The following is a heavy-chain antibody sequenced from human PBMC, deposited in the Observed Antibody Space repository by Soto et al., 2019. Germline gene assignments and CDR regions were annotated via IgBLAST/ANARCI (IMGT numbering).Heavy chain of an antibody. J-gene: IGHJ4*02. Sequence: EVQLLESGGGLVQPGGSLRLSCAASAFTFSSYALSWVRQAPGKGLEGVSTISSSGGSTYYADSVKGRFTISRDNSKNTLYLQMNSLRAEDTAVYYCAKEGNYYDSSGYYYLSPLDYWGQGTLVTVSS. CDR3: AKEGNYYDSSGYYYLSPLDY. CDR2: ISSSGGST. D-gene: IGHD3-22*01. CDR1: AFTFSSYA. V-gene: IGHV3-23*01.